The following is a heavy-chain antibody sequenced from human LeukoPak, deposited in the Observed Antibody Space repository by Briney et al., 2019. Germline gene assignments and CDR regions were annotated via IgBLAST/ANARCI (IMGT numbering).Heavy chain of an antibody. CDR3: ARDPSRITMIVVAGGGDY. CDR2: ISAYNGNT. J-gene: IGHJ4*02. V-gene: IGHV1-18*01. Sequence: ASVKVSCKASGYTFTSYGISWVRQAPGQGLEWMGRISAYNGNTNYAQKLQGRVTMTTDTSTSTAYMELRSLRSDDTAVYYCARDPSRITMIVVAGGGDYWGQGTLVTVSS. CDR1: GYTFTSYG. D-gene: IGHD3-22*01.